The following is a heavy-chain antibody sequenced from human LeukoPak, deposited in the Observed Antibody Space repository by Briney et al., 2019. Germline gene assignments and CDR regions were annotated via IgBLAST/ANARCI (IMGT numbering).Heavy chain of an antibody. CDR2: IYYSGST. J-gene: IGHJ4*02. V-gene: IGHV4-59*01. Sequence: PSETLSLTCTVSGGSISSYYWSWIRQPPGKGLEWIGYIYYSGSTNYNPSLKSRVTISVDTSKNQFSLKLSSVTAADTAVYYCARAAYSSSMFDYWGQGTLVTVSS. CDR1: GGSISSYY. CDR3: ARAAYSSSMFDY. D-gene: IGHD6-6*01.